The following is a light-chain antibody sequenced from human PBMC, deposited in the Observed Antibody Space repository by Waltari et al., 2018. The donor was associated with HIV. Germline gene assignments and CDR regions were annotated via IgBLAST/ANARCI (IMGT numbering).Light chain of an antibody. J-gene: IGLJ7*01. CDR2: DNN. V-gene: IGLV1-51*01. CDR1: SSNIGSFY. Sequence: QSVLTQPPSVSAAPGQKVTISCSGSSSNIGSFYVSWYQQFPGTAPKLLIYDNNERPSGSPDRFAGSKSGTSATLGITGLQTGDEADYYCGTWDGSLSAAVFGGGTQLTVL. CDR3: GTWDGSLSAAV.